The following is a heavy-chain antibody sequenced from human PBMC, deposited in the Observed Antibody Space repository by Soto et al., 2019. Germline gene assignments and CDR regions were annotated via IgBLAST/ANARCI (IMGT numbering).Heavy chain of an antibody. CDR3: ERVSSSWYLVGFDY. Sequence: ASVKVSCKASGYTFTSYAMHWVRQAPGQRLEWMGWINAGNGNTKYSQKFQGRVTITRDTSASTAYMELSSLRSEDTAVYHCERVSSSWYLVGFDYWGQGTLVTVSS. D-gene: IGHD6-13*01. CDR1: GYTFTSYA. V-gene: IGHV1-3*01. J-gene: IGHJ4*02. CDR2: INAGNGNT.